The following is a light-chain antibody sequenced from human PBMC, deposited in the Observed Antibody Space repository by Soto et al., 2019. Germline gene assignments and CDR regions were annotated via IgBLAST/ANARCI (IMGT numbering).Light chain of an antibody. CDR3: CSYAGSYTYV. V-gene: IGLV2-11*01. Sequence: QSVLTQPRSVSGSPGQSVTISFTGTSSDVGGYNYVSWYQQHPGKAPKLMIYDVSKRPSGVPDRFSGSKSGNTASLTISGLHAEDEADYSCCSYAGSYTYVFGTGTKVTVL. CDR2: DVS. CDR1: SSDVGGYNY. J-gene: IGLJ1*01.